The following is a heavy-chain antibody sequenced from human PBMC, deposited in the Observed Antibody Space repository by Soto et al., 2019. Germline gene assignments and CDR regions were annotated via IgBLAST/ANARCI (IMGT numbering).Heavy chain of an antibody. CDR1: GYTFTSYA. CDR2: INAGNGNT. V-gene: IGHV1-3*01. Sequence: QVQLVQSGAEVKKPGASVKVSCKASGYTFTSYAMHWVRQAPGQRLEWMGWINAGNGNTKYSQKFQGRVTITRDTSASTAYMELSRLRSEDTAVYYCARDHLRFLEWNWFDPWGQGTLVTVSS. J-gene: IGHJ5*02. D-gene: IGHD3-3*01. CDR3: ARDHLRFLEWNWFDP.